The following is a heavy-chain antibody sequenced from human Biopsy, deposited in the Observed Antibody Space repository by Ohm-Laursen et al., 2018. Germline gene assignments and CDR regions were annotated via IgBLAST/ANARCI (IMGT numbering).Heavy chain of an antibody. CDR2: IYYGGTT. CDR1: GGPFGINSHY. J-gene: IGHJ6*02. D-gene: IGHD1-26*01. V-gene: IGHV4-39*01. Sequence: SETLSLTCTVSGGPFGINSHYWIWIRQPPGKGLEWIASIYYGGTTRSNASLQGRVTISVDQPKNQFSLRLTSVTAADTAVYYCSKRDLSGTSTVWGQGTTVTVSS. CDR3: SKRDLSGTSTV.